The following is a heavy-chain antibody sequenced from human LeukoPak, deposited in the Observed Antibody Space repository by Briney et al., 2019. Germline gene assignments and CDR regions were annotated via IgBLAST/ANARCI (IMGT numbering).Heavy chain of an antibody. D-gene: IGHD1-1*01. J-gene: IGHJ4*02. CDR1: DFTFSSNW. CDR2: INQDGSDK. V-gene: IGHV3-7*01. Sequence: AGSLRLSCAASDFTFSSNWMSWVRQAPGKGLEWVANINQDGSDKRYMDSVTGRFTISRDNPKNSLSLHMDSLRAEDTAVYYCARVGYNWDDDGVDYCNQGTLVTVSS. CDR3: ARVGYNWDDDGVDY.